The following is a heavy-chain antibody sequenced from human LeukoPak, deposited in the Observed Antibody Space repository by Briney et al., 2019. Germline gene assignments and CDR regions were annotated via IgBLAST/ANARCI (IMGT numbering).Heavy chain of an antibody. D-gene: IGHD5-12*01. Sequence: GASVKVSCKASGYTFTGYYMHWVRQAPGQGLEWMGWINPNSGGTNYAQKFQGRVTMTRDTSISTAYMEVSRLRSDDTAVYYCARVDSGHDYGPSWGQGTTVTVSS. CDR1: GYTFTGYY. V-gene: IGHV1-2*02. CDR2: INPNSGGT. CDR3: ARVDSGHDYGPS. J-gene: IGHJ3*01.